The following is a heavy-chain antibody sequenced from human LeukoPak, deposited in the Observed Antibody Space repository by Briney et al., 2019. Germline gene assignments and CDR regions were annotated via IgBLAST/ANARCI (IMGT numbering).Heavy chain of an antibody. V-gene: IGHV4-59*01. D-gene: IGHD3-16*02. Sequence: PSETLSLTCTVSGGSISSYYWSWIRQPPGKGLEWIGYIYYSGSTNYNPSLKSRVTISVDTSKNQFSLKLSSVTAADTAVYYCARELDVWGSYRSRGAFDIWGQGTMVTVSS. CDR2: IYYSGST. CDR3: ARELDVWGSYRSRGAFDI. J-gene: IGHJ3*02. CDR1: GGSISSYY.